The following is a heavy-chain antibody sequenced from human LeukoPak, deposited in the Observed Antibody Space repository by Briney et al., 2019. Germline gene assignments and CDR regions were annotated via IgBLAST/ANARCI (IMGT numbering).Heavy chain of an antibody. CDR3: ARDRGTTVTTYWFDP. Sequence: ASVKVSCKASGHTFTGYYMHWVRPAPGQGLEWMGWINPNSGGTNYAQKFQGRVTMTRDTSISTAYMELSRLRSDDTAVYYCARDRGTTVTTYWFDPWGQGTLVTVSS. D-gene: IGHD4-17*01. J-gene: IGHJ5*02. V-gene: IGHV1-2*02. CDR1: GHTFTGYY. CDR2: INPNSGGT.